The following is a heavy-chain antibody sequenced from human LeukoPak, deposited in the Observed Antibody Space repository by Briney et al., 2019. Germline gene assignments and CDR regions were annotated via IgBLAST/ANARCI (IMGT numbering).Heavy chain of an antibody. CDR2: ISYDGSNK. CDR1: GFTFSSYA. V-gene: IGHV3-30-3*01. CDR3: AREWELSYYFDY. D-gene: IGHD1-26*01. J-gene: IGHJ4*02. Sequence: GRSLRLSCAASGFTFSSYAMHWVRQAPGKRLEWVAVISYDGSNKYYADSVKGRFTISRDNSKNTLYPQMNSLRAEDTAVYYCAREWELSYYFDYWGQGTLVTVSS.